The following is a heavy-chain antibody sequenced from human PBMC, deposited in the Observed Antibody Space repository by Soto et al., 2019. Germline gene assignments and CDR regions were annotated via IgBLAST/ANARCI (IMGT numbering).Heavy chain of an antibody. D-gene: IGHD1-26*01. CDR3: AKDHNSGSLDY. V-gene: IGHV3-30*18. CDR2: ISYDGSNK. CDR1: GFTFSSHG. J-gene: IGHJ4*02. Sequence: GGSLRLSCAASGFTFSSHGMHWVRQAPGKGLEWVAVISYDGSNKYYADSVKGRFTISRDNSKNTLYLQMNSLRAEDTAVYYCAKDHNSGSLDYWGQGTLVTVS.